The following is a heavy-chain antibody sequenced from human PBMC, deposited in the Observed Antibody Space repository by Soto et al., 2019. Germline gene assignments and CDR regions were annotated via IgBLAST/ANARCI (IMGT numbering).Heavy chain of an antibody. CDR3: ASSSGKQQLVQGFDY. J-gene: IGHJ4*02. D-gene: IGHD6-13*01. CDR1: GGSISSYY. V-gene: IGHV4-59*01. Sequence: SETLSLTCTVSGGSISSYYWSWIRQPPGKGLEWIGYIYYSGSTNYNPSLKSRVTISVDTSKNQFSLKLSSVTAADTAVYYCASSSGKQQLVQGFDYWGQGTLVTVSS. CDR2: IYYSGST.